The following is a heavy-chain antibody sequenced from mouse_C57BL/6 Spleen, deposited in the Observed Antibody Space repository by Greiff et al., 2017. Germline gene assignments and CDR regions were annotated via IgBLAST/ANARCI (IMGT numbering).Heavy chain of an antibody. J-gene: IGHJ4*01. V-gene: IGHV1-69*01. CDR3: ARGPHYYGSSDAMDY. D-gene: IGHD1-1*01. CDR2: IDPSDSYT. Sequence: VQLQQPGAELVMPGASVKLSCKASGYTFTSYWMHWVKQRPGQGLEWIAEIDPSDSYTNYNQKFKGKSTLTVDKSSSTAYMQLSSLTSEDSAVYYCARGPHYYGSSDAMDYWGQGTSVTVSS. CDR1: GYTFTSYW.